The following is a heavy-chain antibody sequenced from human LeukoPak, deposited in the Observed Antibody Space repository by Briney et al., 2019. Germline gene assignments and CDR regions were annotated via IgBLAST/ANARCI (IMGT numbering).Heavy chain of an antibody. CDR2: ISGGGTNT. V-gene: IGHV3-23*01. Sequence: GGSLRLACAASGFTVSTYAMSWVSQAAGKGMEWDSVISGGGTNTYYADSVKGRFTISRDNSKNTLYLEMNSLRAEDTAVHYCAKIESNGELLLGYFDYWGQGALVTVSS. CDR3: AKIESNGELLLGYFDY. J-gene: IGHJ4*02. CDR1: GFTVSTYA. D-gene: IGHD1-26*01.